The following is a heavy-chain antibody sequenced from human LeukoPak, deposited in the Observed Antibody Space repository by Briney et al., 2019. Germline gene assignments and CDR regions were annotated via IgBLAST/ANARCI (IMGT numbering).Heavy chain of an antibody. V-gene: IGHV1-2*02. Sequence: ASVKVSCKASGYTFSDYYMHWVRQAPGQGLEWMGWINPDSGGTKYAQKFQDRVTMTSDTSISTAYMELSRLRSDDTAVYYCARDILTGSRSYYYYMVVWGKGTTVTVSS. CDR3: ARDILTGSRSYYYYMVV. CDR2: INPDSGGT. CDR1: GYTFSDYY. D-gene: IGHD3-9*01. J-gene: IGHJ6*03.